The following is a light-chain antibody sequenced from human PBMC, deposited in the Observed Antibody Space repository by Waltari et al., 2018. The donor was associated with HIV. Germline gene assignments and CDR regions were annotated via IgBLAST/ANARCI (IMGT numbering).Light chain of an antibody. CDR1: QSVSSNY. CDR3: QQYGSSPRT. Sequence: EIVLTQSPGTLSLSPGEGATLSCRARQSVSSNYLAWYQQKPGQPPRLRIHGASSRATGIPDRFSGSGSGTDFTLTISRLEPEDFAVYYCQQYGSSPRTFGQGTKVEIK. V-gene: IGKV3-20*01. CDR2: GAS. J-gene: IGKJ1*01.